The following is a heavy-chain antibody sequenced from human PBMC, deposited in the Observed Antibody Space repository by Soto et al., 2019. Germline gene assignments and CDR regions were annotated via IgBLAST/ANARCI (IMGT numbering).Heavy chain of an antibody. D-gene: IGHD3-16*01. V-gene: IGHV6-1*01. Sequence: SQTLSLTCAISGDSVSVNSAACNWIRQSPSRGLEWLGWTYYRSKWYNDYAVSVKRRITVTPDTSKNQCSLQLNSVTPEDTSVYYCAREFQYYVSGASYFDYWGQGALVTVSS. J-gene: IGHJ4*02. CDR2: TYYRSKWYN. CDR1: GDSVSVNSAA. CDR3: AREFQYYVSGASYFDY.